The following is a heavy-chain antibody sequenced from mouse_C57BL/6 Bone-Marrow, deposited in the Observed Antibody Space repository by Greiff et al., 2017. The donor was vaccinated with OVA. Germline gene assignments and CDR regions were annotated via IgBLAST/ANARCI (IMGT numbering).Heavy chain of an antibody. Sequence: EVMLVESGGGLVQPGESLKLSCESNEYEFPSHDMSWVRKTPEKRLELVAAINSDGGSTYYPDTMERRFIISRDNTKKTLYLRMSSLRSEDTALYYCARHRITTVVAHAMDYWGQGTSVTVSS. CDR1: EYEFPSHD. V-gene: IGHV5-2*01. CDR2: INSDGGST. CDR3: ARHRITTVVAHAMDY. J-gene: IGHJ4*01. D-gene: IGHD1-1*01.